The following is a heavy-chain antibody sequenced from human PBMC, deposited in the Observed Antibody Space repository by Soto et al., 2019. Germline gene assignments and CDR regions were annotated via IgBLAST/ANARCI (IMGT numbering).Heavy chain of an antibody. V-gene: IGHV4-4*02. CDR1: GGSISSSNW. CDR3: AREAVSSGYNYVGLDY. D-gene: IGHD3-22*01. Sequence: QVQLQESGPGLVKPSGTLSLTCAVSGGSISSSNWWSWVRQPPGKGLEWIGEIYHSGSTNYNPSLKSRVTISGDKSKNQFSLKLSSVTAADTAVYYCAREAVSSGYNYVGLDYWGQGTLVTVSS. CDR2: IYHSGST. J-gene: IGHJ4*02.